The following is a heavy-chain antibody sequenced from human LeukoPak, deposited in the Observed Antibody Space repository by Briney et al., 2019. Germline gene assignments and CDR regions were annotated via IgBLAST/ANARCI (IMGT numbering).Heavy chain of an antibody. J-gene: IGHJ4*02. CDR3: ARERPVYCGGDCYGDIDY. V-gene: IGHV1-2*06. CDR2: INPNSGGT. CDR1: GYTFTGYY. Sequence: ASMKVSCKASGYTFTGYYMHWVRQAPGQGLEWMGRINPNSGGTNYAQKFQGRVTMTRDTSISTAYMELSRLRSDDTAVYYCARERPVYCGGDCYGDIDYWGQGTLVTVSS. D-gene: IGHD2-21*02.